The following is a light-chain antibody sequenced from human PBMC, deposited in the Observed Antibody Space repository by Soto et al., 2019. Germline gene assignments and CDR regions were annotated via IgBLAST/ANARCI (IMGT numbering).Light chain of an antibody. V-gene: IGLV2-14*03. CDR3: CSYADGSIYF. Sequence: QSALTQPASVSGSRGQSITISCTGTSRYVGAYDYVSWYLQYPDKAPQLLIYYVDHRPSGVSSRFSGSKSGNTASLTISGLQAEDEGDYYCCSYADGSIYFFGTGTKVTVL. CDR1: SRYVGAYDY. J-gene: IGLJ1*01. CDR2: YVD.